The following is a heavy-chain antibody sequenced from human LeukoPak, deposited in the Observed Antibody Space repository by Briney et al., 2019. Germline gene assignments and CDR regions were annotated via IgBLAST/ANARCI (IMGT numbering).Heavy chain of an antibody. J-gene: IGHJ4*02. D-gene: IGHD2-2*01. Sequence: GESLKISCKVSGYSFTTYWIGWVRQMPGKGLEWMGIIYPGDSDTRYSPSFQGQVTISADKSISTAYLQWSSLKASDTAMYYCARPLPDCSSTSCYSYGYWGQGTLVTVSS. CDR3: ARPLPDCSSTSCYSYGY. V-gene: IGHV5-51*01. CDR2: IYPGDSDT. CDR1: GYSFTTYW.